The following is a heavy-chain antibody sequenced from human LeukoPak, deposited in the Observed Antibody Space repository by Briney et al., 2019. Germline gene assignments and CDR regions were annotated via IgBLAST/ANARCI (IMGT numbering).Heavy chain of an antibody. D-gene: IGHD5-18*01. V-gene: IGHV1-46*01. Sequence: ASVKVSCKASGYIFTNYLMHWVRQAPGQGLEWMGIINPSGGSTTYAQNFQGRVTMTRDTSTNTVYMELSSLRSEDTAVYYCARGTERQLWPTHYFDYWGQGTLVTVSS. CDR3: ARGTERQLWPTHYFDY. CDR2: INPSGGST. CDR1: GYIFTNYL. J-gene: IGHJ4*02.